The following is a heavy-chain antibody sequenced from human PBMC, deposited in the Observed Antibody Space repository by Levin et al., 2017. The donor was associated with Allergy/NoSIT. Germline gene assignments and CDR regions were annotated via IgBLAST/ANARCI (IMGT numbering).Heavy chain of an antibody. D-gene: IGHD6-19*01. CDR1: GFTVSSNY. Sequence: HSGGSLRLSCAASGFTVSSNYMSWVRQAPGKGLEWVSVIYSGGSTYYADSVKGRFTISRDNSKNTLYLQMNSLRAEDTAVYYCARGQYSSGWYGYWGQGTLVTVSS. V-gene: IGHV3-53*01. CDR3: ARGQYSSGWYGY. CDR2: IYSGGST. J-gene: IGHJ4*02.